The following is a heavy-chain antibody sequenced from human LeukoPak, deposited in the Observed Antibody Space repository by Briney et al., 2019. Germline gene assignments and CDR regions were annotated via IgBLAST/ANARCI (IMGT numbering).Heavy chain of an antibody. Sequence: SVKVSCKASGGTFSSYAISWVRQAPGQGLEWMAGIIPIFGKANYAQKFQGRVTITTDESTSTAYMELSSLRSEDTAVYYCARGRDGYNYFGIYYFDYWGQGTLVTVSS. CDR3: ARGRDGYNYFGIYYFDY. CDR2: IIPIFGKA. D-gene: IGHD5-24*01. J-gene: IGHJ4*02. V-gene: IGHV1-69*05. CDR1: GGTFSSYA.